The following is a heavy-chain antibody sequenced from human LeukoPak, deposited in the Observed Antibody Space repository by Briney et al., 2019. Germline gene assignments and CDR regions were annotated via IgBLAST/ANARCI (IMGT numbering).Heavy chain of an antibody. CDR2: IDHGGSS. V-gene: IGHV4-34*01. CDR3: ARPIGEYSSSWFFPY. CDR1: GGSFSGFS. D-gene: IGHD6-6*01. J-gene: IGHJ4*02. Sequence: PSETLSLTCAVYGGSFSGFSWSWIRQPPGKGLEWIGEIDHGGSSNYNPSLESRVTISDDTSKNQFSLKLSSVTAADTAMYYCARPIGEYSSSWFFPYWGQGALVTVSS.